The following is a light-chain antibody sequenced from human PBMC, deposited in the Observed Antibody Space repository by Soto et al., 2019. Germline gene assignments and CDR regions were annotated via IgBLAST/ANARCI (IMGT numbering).Light chain of an antibody. CDR1: QSVRSSN. J-gene: IGKJ4*01. V-gene: IGKV3-20*01. Sequence: EIVLTQSPGTLSLSPGERATLSCRASQSVRSSNLAWYQQKPGQAPRFLIYAASSRATGIPDRFSGSGSGTDFTLTIRRLEPEDFAVYYCQQYGSSPLTFGGGTKVEIK. CDR3: QQYGSSPLT. CDR2: AAS.